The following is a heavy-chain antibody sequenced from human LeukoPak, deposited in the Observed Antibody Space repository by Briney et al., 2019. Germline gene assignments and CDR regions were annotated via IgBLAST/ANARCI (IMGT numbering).Heavy chain of an antibody. V-gene: IGHV1-69*05. CDR3: ASAYYYDSSGYYEEGFVDY. Sequence: GASVKVSCKXSGGTFSSYAISWVRQAPGQGLEWMGRIIPIFGTANYSQKFQGRVTITTDESTSTAYMELSSLRSEDTAVYYCASAYYYDSSGYYEEGFVDYWGQGTLVTVSS. CDR1: GGTFSSYA. D-gene: IGHD3-22*01. CDR2: IIPIFGTA. J-gene: IGHJ4*02.